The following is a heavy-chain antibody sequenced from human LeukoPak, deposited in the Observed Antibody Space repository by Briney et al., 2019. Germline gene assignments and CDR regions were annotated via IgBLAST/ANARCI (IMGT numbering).Heavy chain of an antibody. J-gene: IGHJ4*02. V-gene: IGHV4-61*01. D-gene: IGHD2-15*01. CDR3: ARGVVAGPYYFDY. CDR2: IYYSGST. Sequence: SETLSLTCTVSGGSVSSGSYYWSWIRQPPGKGLEWIGYIYYSGSTNYNPSLKSRVTISVDTSKNQFPLKLSSVTAADTAVYYCARGVVAGPYYFDYWGQGTLVTVSS. CDR1: GGSVSSGSYY.